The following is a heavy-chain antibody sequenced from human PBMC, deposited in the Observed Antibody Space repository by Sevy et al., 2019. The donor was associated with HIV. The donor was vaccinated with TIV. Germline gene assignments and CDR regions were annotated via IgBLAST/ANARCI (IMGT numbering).Heavy chain of an antibody. J-gene: IGHJ4*02. Sequence: GGCLRLSCAASGFTFDTYWMQWVRQAPGKGLEWVANIRQDGGEIYYSDSVKGRFTISRDNAKESLFLQMTNLKVEDSGIYYCARRFFDVWDQGVLVTVSS. CDR3: ARRFFDV. CDR2: IRQDGGEI. V-gene: IGHV3-7*01. CDR1: GFTFDTYW. D-gene: IGHD3-16*01.